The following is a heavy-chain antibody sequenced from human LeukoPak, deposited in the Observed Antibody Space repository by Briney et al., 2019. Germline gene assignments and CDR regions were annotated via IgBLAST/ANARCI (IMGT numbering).Heavy chain of an antibody. CDR3: ARDFRSSIFGA. D-gene: IGHD3-3*02. CDR2: IYYSGST. CDR1: GGSISSGGYY. V-gene: IGHV4-61*08. J-gene: IGHJ5*02. Sequence: SETLSLTCTVSGGSISSGGYYWSWIRQPPGKGLEWIGYIYYSGSTNYNPSLKSRVTISVDTSKNQFSLKLSSVTAADTAVYYCARDFRSSIFGAWGQGTLVTVSS.